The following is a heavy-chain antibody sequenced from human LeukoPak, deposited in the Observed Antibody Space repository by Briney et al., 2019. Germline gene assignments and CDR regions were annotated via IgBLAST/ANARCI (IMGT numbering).Heavy chain of an antibody. CDR3: ARGGYDILTGIFDY. V-gene: IGHV3-30*03. Sequence: GGSLRLSCAASGFTFSSYGMHWVRQAPGKGLEWVAVISYDGSNKYYADSVKGRFTISRDNSKNTLYLQMNSLRAEDTAVYYCARGGYDILTGIFDYWGQGTLVTVSS. CDR2: ISYDGSNK. J-gene: IGHJ4*02. D-gene: IGHD3-9*01. CDR1: GFTFSSYG.